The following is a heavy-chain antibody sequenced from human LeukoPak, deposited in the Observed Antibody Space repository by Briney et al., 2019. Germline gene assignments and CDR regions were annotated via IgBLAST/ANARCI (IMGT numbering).Heavy chain of an antibody. CDR2: ISTTDTTK. CDR1: GFTFSSYE. J-gene: IGHJ4*02. CDR3: ARETLHCGGDFLDF. D-gene: IGHD2-21*02. V-gene: IGHV3-48*03. Sequence: GGSLTLSCATSGFTFSSYEWNWVRQPPGKGLEWLSYISTTDTTKYYADSVKGRFTISRDNAKNSLFLHMNSLRVEDTALYYCARETLHCGGDFLDFWGQGTLVTVSS.